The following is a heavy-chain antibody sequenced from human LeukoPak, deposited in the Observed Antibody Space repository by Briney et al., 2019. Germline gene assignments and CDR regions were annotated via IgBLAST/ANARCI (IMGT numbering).Heavy chain of an antibody. D-gene: IGHD6-6*01. Sequence: SETLSLTCTVSGDSISSYYWSWIRQPPGKGLEWVGYIYTSGGTNYIPSLKGRVTISIDTSKDQFSLKLSSVTAADSAVYYCARLTRLSTSPDRYYLDYWGQGTLVTVSS. V-gene: IGHV4-4*09. CDR3: ARLTRLSTSPDRYYLDY. CDR2: IYTSGGT. CDR1: GDSISSYY. J-gene: IGHJ4*02.